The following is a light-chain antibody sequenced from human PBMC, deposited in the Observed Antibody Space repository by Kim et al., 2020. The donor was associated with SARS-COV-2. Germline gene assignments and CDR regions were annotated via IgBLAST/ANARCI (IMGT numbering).Light chain of an antibody. V-gene: IGLV3-19*01. CDR1: SLRNYY. J-gene: IGLJ1*01. CDR3: NSRDSSGNHFV. CDR2: GKY. Sequence: ALGQTVRLTCQGDSLRNYYATWYQQRPGQAPVLVLYGKYNRPSGIPDRFSGSASGNTASLTITGAQAEDEADYYCNSRDSSGNHFVFGSGTKVTVL.